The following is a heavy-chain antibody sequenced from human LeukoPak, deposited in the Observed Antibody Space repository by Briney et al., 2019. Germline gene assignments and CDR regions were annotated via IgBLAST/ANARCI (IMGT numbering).Heavy chain of an antibody. D-gene: IGHD5-18*01. J-gene: IGHJ4*02. CDR3: AKHRAEQLWFGFFDY. CDR2: SSGSGGST. Sequence: GGSLRLSCAASGFTFISYAMSWVGQAPGKGLEGVSASSGSGGSTYYADSVKGRFTISRDNSKNTLYLQMNSMRAEDTAVYYCAKHRAEQLWFGFFDYWGPGTLVTVSS. CDR1: GFTFISYA. V-gene: IGHV3-23*01.